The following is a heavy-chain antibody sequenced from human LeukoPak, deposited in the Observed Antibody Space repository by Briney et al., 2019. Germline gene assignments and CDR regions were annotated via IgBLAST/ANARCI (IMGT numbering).Heavy chain of an antibody. CDR1: GSTFSSFC. V-gene: IGHV3-7*03. J-gene: IGHJ4*02. CDR2: INQDGSEK. CDR3: ARDSPEVNYFGVVITTNSCPGDY. D-gene: IGHD3-3*01. Sequence: GGSLRLSCAASGSTFSSFCMSWVRQAPGKGLEWVANINQDGSEKYYVDSVKGRFTISRDDAKRSLYLQMNSLRAEDTAVYYCARDSPEVNYFGVVITTNSCPGDYWGQGTLVTVSS.